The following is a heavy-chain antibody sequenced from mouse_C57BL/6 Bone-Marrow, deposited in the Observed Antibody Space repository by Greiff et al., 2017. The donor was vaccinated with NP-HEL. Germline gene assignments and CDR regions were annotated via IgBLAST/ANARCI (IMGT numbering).Heavy chain of an antibody. J-gene: IGHJ4*01. CDR3: ARHEASITTVKGSAMDY. Sequence: VQLVESGAELVKPGASVKLSCKASGYTFTEYTIHWVKQRSGQGLEWIGWLYPGSGSIKYNEKFKDKATLTADKSSSTVYMELSRLTSEDSAVYFCARHEASITTVKGSAMDYWGQGTSVTVSS. D-gene: IGHD1-1*01. CDR2: LYPGSGSI. CDR1: GYTFTEYT. V-gene: IGHV1-62-2*01.